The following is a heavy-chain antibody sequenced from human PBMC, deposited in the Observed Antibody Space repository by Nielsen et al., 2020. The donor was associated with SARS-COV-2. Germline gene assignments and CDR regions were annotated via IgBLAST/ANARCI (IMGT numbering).Heavy chain of an antibody. CDR3: ARPRRELRVYYGMDV. Sequence: GESLKISCAASGFTFSTHAMNWVRQAPGKGLEWVAVISYDGPNKYYADSVKGRFTVSRDNSRTTLYLQMNSLRAEDTAVYYCARPRRELRVYYGMDVWGQGTTVTVSS. D-gene: IGHD1-26*01. V-gene: IGHV3-30-3*01. CDR2: ISYDGPNK. CDR1: GFTFSTHA. J-gene: IGHJ6*02.